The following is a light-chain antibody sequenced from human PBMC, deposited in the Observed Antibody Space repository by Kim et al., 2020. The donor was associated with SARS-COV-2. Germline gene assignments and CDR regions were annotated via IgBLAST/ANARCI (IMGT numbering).Light chain of an antibody. CDR3: QQVNDYPHT. CDR2: TAS. J-gene: IGKJ2*01. V-gene: IGKV1-9*01. CDR1: QGISSY. Sequence: ASVGDRVTITCRASQGISSYLAWYQQKPGKAPKLLIHTASTLHSGVPSRFSGSGSGTDYTLTISSLQPEDFATYYCQQVNDYPHTFGQGTKLEIK.